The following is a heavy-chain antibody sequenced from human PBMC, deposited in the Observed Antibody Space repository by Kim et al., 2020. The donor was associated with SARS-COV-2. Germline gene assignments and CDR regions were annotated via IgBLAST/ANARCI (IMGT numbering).Heavy chain of an antibody. D-gene: IGHD5-12*01. Sequence: SETLSLTCTVSGGSISSYYWSWIRQPPGKGLEWIGYIYYSGSTNYNPSLKSRVTISVDTSKNQFSLKLSSVTAADTAVYYCARTKEVATIARVAATSGDVWGQGTTVTVSS. CDR3: ARTKEVATIARVAATSGDV. J-gene: IGHJ6*02. CDR1: GGSISSYY. CDR2: IYYSGST. V-gene: IGHV4-59*08.